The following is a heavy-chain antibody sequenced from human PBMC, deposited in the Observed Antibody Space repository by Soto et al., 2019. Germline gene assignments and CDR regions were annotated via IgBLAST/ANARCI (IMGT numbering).Heavy chain of an antibody. CDR1: GDSVSSNSVT. Sequence: QVQLQQSGPGLVEPSQTLSLTCAISGDSVSSNSVTWNWIRQSPSRGLEWLGRTYYRSKWYFDYAVSVKSRITINPYKSKKQFSLQLNSVTPEDTAVYYCARLIGNRWLDYWGQGALVTVSS. CDR2: TYYRSKWYF. J-gene: IGHJ4*02. V-gene: IGHV6-1*01. CDR3: ARLIGNRWLDY. D-gene: IGHD2-15*01.